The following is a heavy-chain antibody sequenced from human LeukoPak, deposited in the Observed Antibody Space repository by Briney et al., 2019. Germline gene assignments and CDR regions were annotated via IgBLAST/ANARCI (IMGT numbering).Heavy chain of an antibody. Sequence: ASVKVSCKASGYTFTSYGISWVRQAPGQGLEWMGWISAYKGNTNYAQKLQGRVTMTTDTSTSTAYMELRSLRSDDTAVYYCARARGTITGGYFDYWGQGTLVTVSS. D-gene: IGHD5-24*01. CDR3: ARARGTITGGYFDY. CDR2: ISAYKGNT. J-gene: IGHJ4*02. V-gene: IGHV1-18*01. CDR1: GYTFTSYG.